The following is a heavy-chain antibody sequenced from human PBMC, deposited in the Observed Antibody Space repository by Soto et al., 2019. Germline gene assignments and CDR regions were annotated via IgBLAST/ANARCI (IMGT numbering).Heavy chain of an antibody. CDR2: IYSGST. D-gene: IGHD2-15*01. CDR1: GVSVSGGDW. V-gene: IGHV4-4*02. J-gene: IGHJ4*02. CDR3: TSAAGLRNGEPD. Sequence: QVHLQESGPGLVKPSGTLSLTCAVFGVSVSGGDWLGWVRQPPGMGLEWIGDIYSGSTNSNPSLKSRLTIPVDQLKNRLSLTLSCVTAGVTAVYYCTSAAGLRNGEPDWGQGTLVTVSS.